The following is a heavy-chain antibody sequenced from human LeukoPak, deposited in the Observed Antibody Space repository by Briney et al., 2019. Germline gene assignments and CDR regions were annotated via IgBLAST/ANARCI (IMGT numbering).Heavy chain of an antibody. CDR3: AREALASGSYKRYFDY. J-gene: IGHJ4*01. CDR1: GGSISSYY. D-gene: IGHD1-26*01. CDR2: IYYSGGT. V-gene: IGHV4-59*01. Sequence: SETLSLTCTVSGGSISSYYWSWIRQPPGKGLEWIGYIYYSGGTNYNPSLKSRVTISVDTSKNQFSLKLSSVTAADTAVYYCAREALASGSYKRYFDYWGQGTLVTVSS.